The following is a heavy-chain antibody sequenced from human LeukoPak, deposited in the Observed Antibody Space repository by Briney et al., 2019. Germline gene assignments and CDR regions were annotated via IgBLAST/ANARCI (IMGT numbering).Heavy chain of an antibody. J-gene: IGHJ5*02. D-gene: IGHD3-10*01. CDR3: ARGDTMVRGVINWFDP. Sequence: SQTLSLTCTVSGGSISSGSYYWSWIRQPAGKGLEWIGRIYTSGSTNYNPSLKSRVTISVDTSKNQFSLKLSSVTAADTAVYYCARGDTMVRGVINWFDPWGQGTLVTVSS. V-gene: IGHV4-61*02. CDR1: GGSISSGSYY. CDR2: IYTSGST.